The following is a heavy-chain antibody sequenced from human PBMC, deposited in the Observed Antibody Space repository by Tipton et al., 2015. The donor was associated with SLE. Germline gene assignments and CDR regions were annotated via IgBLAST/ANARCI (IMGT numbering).Heavy chain of an antibody. J-gene: IGHJ4*02. CDR3: ARHSGSPYYFDF. CDR2: IYYTGST. V-gene: IGHV4-59*08. D-gene: IGHD1-26*01. Sequence: TLSLTCTVSTGAISIYYWSWIRQPPGKGLEWIGYIYYTGSTYYNPSLESRVTLSVDTSKNQFSLNLASVTAADTAIYYCARHSGSPYYFDFWGQGTLVTVPS. CDR1: TGAISIYY.